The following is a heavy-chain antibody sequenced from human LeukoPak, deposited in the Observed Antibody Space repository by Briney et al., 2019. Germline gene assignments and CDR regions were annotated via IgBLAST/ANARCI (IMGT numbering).Heavy chain of an antibody. CDR3: ATSGYDTSPEY. J-gene: IGHJ4*02. CDR1: GGSISSSSYY. D-gene: IGHD5-12*01. V-gene: IGHV4-39*01. CDR2: IYYSGST. Sequence: KPSETLSLTCTVSGGSISSSSYYWGWIRQPPGKGLEWIGSIYYSGSTYYNPSLKSRVTISVETSKNQFSLKLSSVPAADTAVYYCATSGYDTSPEYWGQGTLVTVSS.